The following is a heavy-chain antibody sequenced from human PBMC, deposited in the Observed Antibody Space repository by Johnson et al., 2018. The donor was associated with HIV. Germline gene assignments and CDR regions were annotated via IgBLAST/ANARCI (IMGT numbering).Heavy chain of an antibody. CDR1: GFTFSTYS. CDR2: ISYDGNNK. CDR3: AKDRYIKGASTGFDI. D-gene: IGHD1-26*01. V-gene: IGHV3-30*04. Sequence: VQLVESGGGVVQPGRSLRLSCAASGFTFSTYSMHWVRQAPGMRLEWVAVISYDGNNKYYADSLKGRFTISRDNSKNTLYLQMNSLRAEDTAVYYCAKDRYIKGASTGFDIWGQGTMVTVSS. J-gene: IGHJ3*02.